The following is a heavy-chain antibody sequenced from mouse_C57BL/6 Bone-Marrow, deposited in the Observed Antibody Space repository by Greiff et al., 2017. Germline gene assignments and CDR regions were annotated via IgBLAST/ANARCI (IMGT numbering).Heavy chain of an antibody. CDR3: ASEGIYYYEGYFDV. CDR1: GYTFTSYW. V-gene: IGHV1-72*01. CDR2: IDPNSGGT. D-gene: IGHD1-1*01. Sequence: QVQLQQPGAELVKPGASVKLSCKASGYTFTSYWMHWVKQRPGRGLEWIGRIDPNSGGTKYNEKFKSKATLTVDKPSSTAYMQLSSRTSEDSAVYYCASEGIYYYEGYFDVWGTGTTVTVSS. J-gene: IGHJ1*03.